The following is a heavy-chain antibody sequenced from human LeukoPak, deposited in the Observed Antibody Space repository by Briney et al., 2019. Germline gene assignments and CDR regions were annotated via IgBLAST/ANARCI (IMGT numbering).Heavy chain of an antibody. CDR1: GYTFTSYG. V-gene: IGHV1-18*01. D-gene: IGHD6-19*01. Sequence: ASVKVSCKASGYTFTSYGISWVRQAPGQGVEWVGWISAYNGNTNYAHKLQGRVTMTTDTSTSTAYMDLRSLRSDDTAVYYWARDGRQWLVDYYYYYYMDVWGKGTTVTVSS. CDR2: ISAYNGNT. J-gene: IGHJ6*03. CDR3: ARDGRQWLVDYYYYYYMDV.